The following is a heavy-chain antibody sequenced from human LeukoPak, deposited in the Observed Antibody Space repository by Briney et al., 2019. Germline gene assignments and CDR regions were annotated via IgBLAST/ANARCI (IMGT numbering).Heavy chain of an antibody. CDR1: GFTFSTYG. Sequence: PGGSLRLSCAASGFTFSTYGMHWVRQAPGKGLEWVAFIRYHGSNKYYADSVKGRFTISRDNSKNTLYLQMNSLRAEDTAVYYCARGSNYGDYDYWGQGTLVTVSS. J-gene: IGHJ4*02. CDR3: ARGSNYGDYDY. V-gene: IGHV3-30*02. CDR2: IRYHGSNK. D-gene: IGHD4-17*01.